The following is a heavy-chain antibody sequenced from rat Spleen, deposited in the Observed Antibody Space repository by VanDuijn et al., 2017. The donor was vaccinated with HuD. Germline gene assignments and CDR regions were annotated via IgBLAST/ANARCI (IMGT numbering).Heavy chain of an antibody. CDR3: AKNYGGYGDVMDA. CDR2: ISYEGTNT. CDR1: GFTFSDYY. Sequence: EVQLVESDGGLVQPGRSLKLSCAASGFTFSDYYMAWVRQAPTKGLEWVATISYEGTNTYYRDSVKGRFTISRDNAKRTLFLQMDSLRSEDTATYYCAKNYGGYGDVMDAWGQGASVTVSS. J-gene: IGHJ4*01. D-gene: IGHD1-11*01. V-gene: IGHV5-29*01.